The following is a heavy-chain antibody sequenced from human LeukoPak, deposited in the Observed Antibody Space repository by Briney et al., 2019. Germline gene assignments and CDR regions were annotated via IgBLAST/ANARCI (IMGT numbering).Heavy chain of an antibody. V-gene: IGHV3-9*01. CDR1: GFTFDDYA. CDR2: ISWNSGSI. D-gene: IGHD3-16*02. Sequence: GGSLRLSCAASGFTFDDYAMHWVRQAPGKGLEWVSGISWNSGSIGYADSVKGRFTISRDNAKNSLYLQMNSLRAEDTAVYYCARDNYDYVWGSYRYRYYFDYWGQGTLVTVSS. CDR3: ARDNYDYVWGSYRYRYYFDY. J-gene: IGHJ4*02.